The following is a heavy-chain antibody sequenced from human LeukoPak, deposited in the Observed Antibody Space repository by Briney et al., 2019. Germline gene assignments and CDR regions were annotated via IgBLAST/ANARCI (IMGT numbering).Heavy chain of an antibody. Sequence: PGGSLRLSCAASGFTFDDYAMDWVRQGPGKGLEWVSGISWNSGSIGYADSVKGRFTISRDNAKNSLYLQMNSLRAEDTALYYCAKDAALAPHWYFDLWGRGTLVTVSS. CDR2: ISWNSGSI. D-gene: IGHD6-13*01. J-gene: IGHJ2*01. CDR1: GFTFDDYA. V-gene: IGHV3-9*01. CDR3: AKDAALAPHWYFDL.